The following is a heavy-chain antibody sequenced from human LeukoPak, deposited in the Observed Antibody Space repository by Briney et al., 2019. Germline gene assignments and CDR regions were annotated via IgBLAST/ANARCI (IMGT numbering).Heavy chain of an antibody. CDR2: IIPIFGSA. CDR1: GGTFSSYA. V-gene: IGHV1-69*05. CDR3: ARLGFGTDYDILTGYYRSGVY. J-gene: IGHJ4*02. D-gene: IGHD3-9*01. Sequence: SVKVSCKASGGTFSSYAISWVRQAPGQGLEWMGGIIPIFGSANYAQKFQGRVTITTDESTSTAYMELSSLRSEDTAVYYCARLGFGTDYDILTGYYRSGVYWGQGTLDTVSS.